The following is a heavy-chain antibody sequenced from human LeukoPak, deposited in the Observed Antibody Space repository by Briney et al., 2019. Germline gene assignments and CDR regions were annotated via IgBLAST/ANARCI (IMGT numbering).Heavy chain of an antibody. CDR3: ARAVSVAATPLYYYGMDV. Sequence: ASVKVSCKASGYTFTRYDINWVRQATGQGLEWMGWMNPNSGNTGYAQKFQGRVTMTRNTSISTAYMELSSLRSEDTAVYYCARAVSVAATPLYYYGMDVWGQGTTVTVSS. CDR2: MNPNSGNT. J-gene: IGHJ6*02. V-gene: IGHV1-8*01. CDR1: GYTFTRYD. D-gene: IGHD2-15*01.